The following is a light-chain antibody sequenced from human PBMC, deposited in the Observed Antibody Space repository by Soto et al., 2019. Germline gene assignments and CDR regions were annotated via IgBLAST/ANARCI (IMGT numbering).Light chain of an antibody. CDR1: QNIRNW. J-gene: IGKJ5*01. CDR2: DAS. V-gene: IGKV1-5*01. Sequence: DIQLTQSPSTLSASVGDSVTITCRASQNIRNWLAWYQQKPGKAPNPLIYDASSLKSGVPARFSGSGSVTYFTLIISSLQPDYFAPYYCQHYHPYSTFGQGTRLEIK. CDR3: QHYHPYST.